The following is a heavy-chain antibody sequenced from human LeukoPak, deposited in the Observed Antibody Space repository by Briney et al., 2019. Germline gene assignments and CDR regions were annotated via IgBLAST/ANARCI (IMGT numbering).Heavy chain of an antibody. J-gene: IGHJ4*02. V-gene: IGHV3-48*01. D-gene: IGHD6-19*01. CDR3: AREHTPFGSGCTAAY. CDR2: ISPSSSTI. CDR1: GFTFRSYG. Sequence: GGSLRLSXAASGFTFRSYGMNWVRQSPGKGLEWVSYISPSSSTIYYADSGKGRFTISRDNAKNSLYLQMNSLRAEDTAVYYCAREHTPFGSGCTAAYWGQGTLVTVSS.